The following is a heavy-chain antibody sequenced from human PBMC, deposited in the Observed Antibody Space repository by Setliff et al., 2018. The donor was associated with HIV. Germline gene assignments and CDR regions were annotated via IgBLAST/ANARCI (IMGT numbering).Heavy chain of an antibody. CDR2: IKEDGSEK. V-gene: IGHV3-7*01. CDR3: VRVVVIMGTGPHLDY. J-gene: IGHJ4*02. D-gene: IGHD3-22*01. CDR1: GFSFSSHW. Sequence: PGGSLRLSCAASGFSFSSHWMSWVRQAPGKGLEWVANIKEDGSEKYYVDSVKGRFTVSRDNAKNSLYLQMNNLRAEDTAVYYCVRVVVIMGTGPHLDYWGQGALVTVSS.